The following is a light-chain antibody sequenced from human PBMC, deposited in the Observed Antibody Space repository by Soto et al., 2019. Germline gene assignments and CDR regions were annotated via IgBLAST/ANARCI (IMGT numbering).Light chain of an antibody. Sequence: SYELTQPPSVSVAPGKTARITCGGYHLGSKSVHWYQQKPGQAPVLVIYYDSDRPSGIPERLSGSNSGNKATLTISRVEAGYEADYYCQVWDSSSDHVVFGGGTKLTVL. CDR3: QVWDSSSDHVV. J-gene: IGLJ2*01. V-gene: IGLV3-21*04. CDR1: HLGSKS. CDR2: YDS.